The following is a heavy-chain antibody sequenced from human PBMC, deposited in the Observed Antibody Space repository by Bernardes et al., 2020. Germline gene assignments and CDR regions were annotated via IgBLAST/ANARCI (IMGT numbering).Heavy chain of an antibody. V-gene: IGHV1-3*01. CDR3: ARGLGYCSSTSCSPRFDDAFDI. J-gene: IGHJ3*02. Sequence: ASVKVSCKASGYTFTSYAMHWVRQAPGQRLEWMGWINAGNGNTKYSQKFQGRVTITRDTSASTAYMELSSLRSEDTAVYYCARGLGYCSSTSCSPRFDDAFDIWGQGTMVTVSS. D-gene: IGHD2-2*01. CDR2: INAGNGNT. CDR1: GYTFTSYA.